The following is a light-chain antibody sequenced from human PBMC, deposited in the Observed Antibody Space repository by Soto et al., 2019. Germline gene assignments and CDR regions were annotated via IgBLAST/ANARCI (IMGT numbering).Light chain of an antibody. J-gene: IGKJ3*01. CDR2: DAS. Sequence: EVVLTQSPATLSLSPGESATLSCRASQNIRNYLAWYQQQPGQPPRLLIYDASIRAAGIPGRFTGSGSGTDFTLNISSLEPEDFAVYFCQQRNYWPPDITVGPGTKVDIK. CDR1: QNIRNY. V-gene: IGKV3-11*01. CDR3: QQRNYWPPDIT.